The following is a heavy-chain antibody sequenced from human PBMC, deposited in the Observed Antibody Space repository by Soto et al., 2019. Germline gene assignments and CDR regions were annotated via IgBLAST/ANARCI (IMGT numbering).Heavy chain of an antibody. D-gene: IGHD2-2*01. CDR2: IIPIFGTA. CDR1: GGTFSSYA. V-gene: IGHV1-69*13. Sequence: SVKVSCKASGGTFSSYAISWVRQAPGQGLEWMGGIIPIFGTANYAQKFQGRVTITADESTSTAYMELSSLRSEDTAVYYCARDSCSSTSCHRVNWFDPWGQGTLVTVSS. J-gene: IGHJ5*02. CDR3: ARDSCSSTSCHRVNWFDP.